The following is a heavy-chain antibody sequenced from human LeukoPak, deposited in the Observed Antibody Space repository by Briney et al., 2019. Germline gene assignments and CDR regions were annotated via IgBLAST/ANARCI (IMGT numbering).Heavy chain of an antibody. D-gene: IGHD2-2*01. CDR2: INPSGGST. Sequence: ASVKVSCKASGYTFTGYYMHWVRQAPGQGLEWMGWINPSGGSTSYAQKFQGRVTMTRDTSTSTVYMELSSLRSEDTAVYYCARGAILGVVPAAISWFDPWGQGTLVTVSS. CDR3: ARGAILGVVPAAISWFDP. J-gene: IGHJ5*02. CDR1: GYTFTGYY. V-gene: IGHV1-46*01.